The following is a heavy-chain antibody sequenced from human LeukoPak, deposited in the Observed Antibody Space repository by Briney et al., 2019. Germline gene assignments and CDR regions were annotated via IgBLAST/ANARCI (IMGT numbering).Heavy chain of an antibody. CDR1: GGSFSGYY. J-gene: IGHJ6*03. Sequence: SETLSLTCAVYGGSFSGYYWSWIRQPPGKGLEWIGEINHSGSTNYNPSLKSRVTISVDTSKNQFSLKLSSVTAADTAVYYCARPRWGGSSAPYYYYMDVWGKGTTVTVSS. D-gene: IGHD6-6*01. CDR3: ARPRWGGSSAPYYYYMDV. CDR2: INHSGST. V-gene: IGHV4-34*01.